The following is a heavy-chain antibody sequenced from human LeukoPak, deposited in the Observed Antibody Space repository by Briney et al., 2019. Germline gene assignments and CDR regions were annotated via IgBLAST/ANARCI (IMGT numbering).Heavy chain of an antibody. CDR1: GFSFSDYY. Sequence: GGSLRLSCEASGFSFSDYYMSWVRQAPGKGLEWISYISSTSKTIVYADSVKGRFTISRDNAKKSLYLQMNSLRGDDTALYYGVRDYDSPGNIKSSYYMDIWGKGTTVDVSS. J-gene: IGHJ6*03. CDR3: VRDYDSPGNIKSSYYMDI. V-gene: IGHV3-11*01. D-gene: IGHD1-14*01. CDR2: ISSTSKTI.